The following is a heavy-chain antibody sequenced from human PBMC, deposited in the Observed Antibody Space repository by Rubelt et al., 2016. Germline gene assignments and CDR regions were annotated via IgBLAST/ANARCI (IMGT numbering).Heavy chain of an antibody. D-gene: IGHD2-21*02. CDR1: GFSFSGSS. V-gene: IGHV3-73*01. CDR3: ARDFLAVTAVY. Sequence: GGLVQPGGSLKLSCAASGFSFSGSSVHWVRQASGKGLEWVGRIKNKASNYATAYAASVKGRFTVSRDDSKNTAYLQMNSLKTEDAAVYYGARDFLAVTAVYWGQGTLVTVSS. CDR2: IKNKASNYAT. J-gene: IGHJ4*02.